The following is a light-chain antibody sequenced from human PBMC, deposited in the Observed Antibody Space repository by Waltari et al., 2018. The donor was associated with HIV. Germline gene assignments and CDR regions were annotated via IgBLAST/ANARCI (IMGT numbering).Light chain of an antibody. CDR1: SSDVGAYNH. V-gene: IGLV2-14*01. J-gene: IGLJ1*01. CDR3: SSYTSSNTLV. CDR2: DVS. Sequence: QSALTQPASVSGSPGQSIAISCTGTSSDVGAYNHVSWYQHHPGKAPKLMIYDVSSRPSGLSDRFSASKSGNTASLTISGLQAEDEADYYCSSYTSSNTLVFGTGTKVTVL.